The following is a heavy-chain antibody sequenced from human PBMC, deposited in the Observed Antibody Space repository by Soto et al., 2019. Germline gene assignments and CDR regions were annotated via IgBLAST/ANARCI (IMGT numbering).Heavy chain of an antibody. Sequence: SLRLSCTTSGFTFGDYAMGWFRQAPEKGLEWVAFIRSRAYGGTTEFAASVKGRFTISRDDSEAITYLQMNSLKTEDTAVYFCTRAVSFATGWILRYLCDYWGQGALVTVSS. CDR2: IRSRAYGGTT. V-gene: IGHV3-49*03. CDR1: GFTFGDYA. CDR3: TRAVSFATGWILRYLCDY. J-gene: IGHJ4*02. D-gene: IGHD3-22*01.